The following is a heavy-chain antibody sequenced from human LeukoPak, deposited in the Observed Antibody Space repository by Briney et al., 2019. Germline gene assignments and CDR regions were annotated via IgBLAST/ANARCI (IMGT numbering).Heavy chain of an antibody. D-gene: IGHD2-21*01. Sequence: GGSLRLSCAASGFTFSSYAMTWVRQAPGKRLEWVSAVSDSGTRTFYADSVRGRFAISRDNSRNTLFLQMNSLRADDTAVYYCARPGCGGNCYYRTDDWGKGTTVTVSS. CDR2: VSDSGTRT. CDR1: GFTFSSYA. V-gene: IGHV3-23*01. CDR3: ARPGCGGNCYYRTDD. J-gene: IGHJ6*04.